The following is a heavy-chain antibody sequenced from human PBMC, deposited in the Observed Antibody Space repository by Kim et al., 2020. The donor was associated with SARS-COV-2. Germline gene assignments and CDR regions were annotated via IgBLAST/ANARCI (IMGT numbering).Heavy chain of an antibody. CDR1: GYSFTSYW. Sequence: GESLKISCKGSGYSFTSYWIGWVRQMPGKGLEWMGIIYPGDSDTRYSPSFQGQVTISADKSISTAYLQWSSLKASDTAMYYCARLEGQWLVGSYFDYWGQGTLVTVSS. J-gene: IGHJ4*02. D-gene: IGHD6-19*01. CDR2: IYPGDSDT. CDR3: ARLEGQWLVGSYFDY. V-gene: IGHV5-51*01.